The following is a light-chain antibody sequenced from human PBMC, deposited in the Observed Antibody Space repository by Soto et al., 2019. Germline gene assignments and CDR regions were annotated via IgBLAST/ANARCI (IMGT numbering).Light chain of an antibody. J-gene: IGLJ1*01. V-gene: IGLV2-8*01. CDR3: SPHAGSNNPFV. CDR2: DVN. Sequence: QSVLTQPPSASGSPGQSVTISCTGTSGDVGGYNYVSWYQQHPGKAPKLMIYDVNKRPSGVPDRFSGSKSGNTASLTVSGLQAAAEADYYCSPHAGSNNPFVFGTGTKLTVL. CDR1: SGDVGGYNY.